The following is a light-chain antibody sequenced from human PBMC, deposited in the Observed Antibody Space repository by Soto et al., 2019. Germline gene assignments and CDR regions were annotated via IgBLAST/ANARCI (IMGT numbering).Light chain of an antibody. CDR2: AAS. CDR1: QDISRG. CDR3: QQANSCPRT. J-gene: IGKJ3*01. V-gene: IGKV1-12*01. Sequence: IQMTQSPSSVSASVGDRVTITCRASQDISRGLAWYQQKPGKAPSLLIIAASRLQSGVPSRFSGSESGTDFTLTINNLQPEDFATYVCQQANSCPRTFGPGTKVDIK.